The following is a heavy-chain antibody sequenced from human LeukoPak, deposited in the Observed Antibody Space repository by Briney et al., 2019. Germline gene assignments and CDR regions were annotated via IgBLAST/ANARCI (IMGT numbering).Heavy chain of an antibody. CDR2: ISSDGSSK. CDR3: ARVYCSGGSCYFDAFDI. J-gene: IGHJ3*02. CDR1: GFTFSNYG. D-gene: IGHD2-15*01. Sequence: GGSLRLSCAASGFTFSNYGMHWVRRAPGKGLEWVAVISSDGSSKYYTDSVKGRFTISRDNSKNTLYLQMNSLRAEDTAVYYCARVYCSGGSCYFDAFDIWGQGTMVTVSS. V-gene: IGHV3-30*03.